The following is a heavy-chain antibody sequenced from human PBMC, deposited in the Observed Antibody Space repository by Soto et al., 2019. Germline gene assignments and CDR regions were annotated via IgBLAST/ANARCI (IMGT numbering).Heavy chain of an antibody. Sequence: GGSLRLSCAASGFTFSSYAMHWVRQAPGKGLEWVAVISYDGSNKYYADSVKGRFTISRDNSKNTLYLQMNSLRAEDTAVYYCARDVRVGYSSKRGFDYWGQGTLVTVSS. CDR2: ISYDGSNK. CDR1: GFTFSSYA. V-gene: IGHV3-30-3*01. J-gene: IGHJ4*02. D-gene: IGHD6-19*01. CDR3: ARDVRVGYSSKRGFDY.